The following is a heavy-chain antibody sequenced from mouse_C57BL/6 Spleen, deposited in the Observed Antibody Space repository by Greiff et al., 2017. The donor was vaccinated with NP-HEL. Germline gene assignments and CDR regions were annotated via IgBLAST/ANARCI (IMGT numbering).Heavy chain of an antibody. CDR2: IDPSDSYT. D-gene: IGHD1-1*01. CDR3: ARYGSGTWFAY. Sequence: QVQLKQPGAELVMPGASVKLSCKASGYTFTSYWMHWVKQRPGQGLEWIGEIDPSDSYTNYNQKFKGKSTLTVDKSSSTAYMQLSSLTSEDSAVYYCARYGSGTWFAYWGQGTLVTVSA. J-gene: IGHJ3*01. V-gene: IGHV1-69*01. CDR1: GYTFTSYW.